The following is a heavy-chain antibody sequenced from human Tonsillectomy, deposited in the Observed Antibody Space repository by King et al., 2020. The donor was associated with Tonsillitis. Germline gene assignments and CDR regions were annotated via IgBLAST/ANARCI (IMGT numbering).Heavy chain of an antibody. J-gene: IGHJ3*01. CDR1: GFTFSDSY. CDR2: ISSSGTIK. D-gene: IGHD5-24*01. V-gene: IGHV3-11*01. CDR3: ASXVEMATXXSVX. Sequence: VQLVESGGGLVKPGESLRLSCAASGFTFSDSYMSWIRQAPGKGLEWVSYISSSGTIKYYADSVKGRFTISRDNAKNSLYLQMNSLRAEDTAVYYCASXVEMATXXSVXWGQGTMVXVSX.